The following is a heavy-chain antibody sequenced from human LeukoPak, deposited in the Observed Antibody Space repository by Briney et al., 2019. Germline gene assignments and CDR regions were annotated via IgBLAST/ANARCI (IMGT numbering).Heavy chain of an antibody. Sequence: ASVKVSCKVSGYSFTSSYIHWVRQAPGQGLEWMGMIYPRDGSTSYAQRFQDRVTVTRDTSTSTVHMELSGLRSEDTAVYYCAREDRGCTNGVCADNPPPLNYWGQGTLVTVSS. CDR2: IYPRDGST. J-gene: IGHJ4*02. D-gene: IGHD2-8*01. CDR1: GYSFTSSY. V-gene: IGHV1-46*01. CDR3: AREDRGCTNGVCADNPPPLNY.